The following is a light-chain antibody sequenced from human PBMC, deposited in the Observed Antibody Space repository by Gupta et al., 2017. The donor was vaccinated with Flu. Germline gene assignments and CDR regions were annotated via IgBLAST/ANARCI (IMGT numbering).Light chain of an antibody. J-gene: IGLJ3*02. CDR1: TFSNQY. Sequence: SYELTHPPSLSVPPAQTARITCAGNTFSNQYTYWYQQKPGQAPLLVIYKDTERPSGIPERFSGSNSGTTVTLTISGVQAGDEADYYCQSSDNSGIYLVFGGGTRLTV. CDR2: KDT. CDR3: QSSDNSGIYLV. V-gene: IGLV3-25*03.